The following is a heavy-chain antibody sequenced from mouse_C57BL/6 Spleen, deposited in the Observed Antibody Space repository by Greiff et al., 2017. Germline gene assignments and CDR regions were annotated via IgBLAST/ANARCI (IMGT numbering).Heavy chain of an antibody. CDR3: AKDYYGSSYEFAY. D-gene: IGHD1-1*01. Sequence: EVQLKESGPGLVKPSQSLSLTCSVTGYSITSGYYWYWIRQFPGNKLEWMGYISYDGSNNYNPSLKNRISLTRDTSKNQFFLKLNSVTTEDTATYYCAKDYYGSSYEFAYWGQGTLVTVSA. J-gene: IGHJ3*01. V-gene: IGHV3-6*01. CDR2: ISYDGSN. CDR1: GYSITSGYY.